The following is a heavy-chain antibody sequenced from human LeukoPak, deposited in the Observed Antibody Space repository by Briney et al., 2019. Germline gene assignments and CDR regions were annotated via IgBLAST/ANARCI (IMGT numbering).Heavy chain of an antibody. CDR2: ISAYNGNT. V-gene: IGHV1-18*01. D-gene: IGHD3-9*01. CDR3: ARDFLYDILTGYLGRYGMDV. CDR1: GHTFTSYG. J-gene: IGHJ6*02. Sequence: ASVKVSCKASGHTFTSYGISWVRQAPGQGLEWMGWISAYNGNTNYAQKLQGRVTMTTDTSTSTAYMELRSLRSDDTAVYYCARDFLYDILTGYLGRYGMDVWGQGTTVTVSS.